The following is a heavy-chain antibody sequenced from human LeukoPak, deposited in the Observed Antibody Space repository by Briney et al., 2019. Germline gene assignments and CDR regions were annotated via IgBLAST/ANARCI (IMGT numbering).Heavy chain of an antibody. CDR1: GFTFSSYW. CDR3: ARGGGLDV. CDR2: INHNGNVN. D-gene: IGHD3-16*01. V-gene: IGHV3-7*03. Sequence: GSLRLSCAASGFTFSSYWMNWARQAPGKGLEWVASINHNGNVNYYVDSVKGRFAISRDNAKNSLYLQMSNLRAEDTAVYFCARGGGLDVWGQGATVTVSS. J-gene: IGHJ6*02.